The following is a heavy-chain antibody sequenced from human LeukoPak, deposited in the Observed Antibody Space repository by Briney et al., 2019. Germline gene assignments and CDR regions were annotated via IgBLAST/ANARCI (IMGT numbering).Heavy chain of an antibody. Sequence: ASETLSLTCTVSGYSISSGYYWGWIRQPPGKGLEWIGSIYHSGSTYYNPSLKSRVAISVDTSKNQFSLKLSSVTAADTAVYYCARGFISSCYIDYWGQGTLVTVSS. V-gene: IGHV4-38-2*02. CDR1: GYSISSGYY. CDR3: ARGFISSCYIDY. J-gene: IGHJ4*02. D-gene: IGHD2-15*01. CDR2: IYHSGST.